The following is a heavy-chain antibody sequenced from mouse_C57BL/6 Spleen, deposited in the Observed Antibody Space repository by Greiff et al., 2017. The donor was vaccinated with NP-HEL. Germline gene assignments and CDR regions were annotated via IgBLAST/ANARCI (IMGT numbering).Heavy chain of an antibody. D-gene: IGHD4-1*01. Sequence: VQLQQSGAELARPGASVKLSCKASCYTFTSYGISWVKQRPGQGLEWIGEIYPRSGNTYYNEQFKGKATLTADKSSSTAYMELRSRTSEDSAVYYCARLKALEDYSAMDYWGQGTSVTVSA. J-gene: IGHJ4*01. CDR1: CYTFTSYG. V-gene: IGHV1-81*01. CDR3: ARLKALEDYSAMDY. CDR2: IYPRSGNT.